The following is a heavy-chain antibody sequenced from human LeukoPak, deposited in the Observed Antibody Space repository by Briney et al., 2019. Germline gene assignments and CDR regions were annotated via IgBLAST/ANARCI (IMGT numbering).Heavy chain of an antibody. CDR2: IYSGEST. CDR1: GFTFSSYA. D-gene: IGHD3-16*01. J-gene: IGHJ3*02. CDR3: ARDLGDTYAFDI. V-gene: IGHV3-66*01. Sequence: PGGSLRLSCATSGFTFSSYAMSWVRQAPGKGLEWVSVIYSGESTYYADSVKGRFTISRDNAKNSLYLQMNSLRAEDTAVYYCARDLGDTYAFDIWGQGTMVTVSS.